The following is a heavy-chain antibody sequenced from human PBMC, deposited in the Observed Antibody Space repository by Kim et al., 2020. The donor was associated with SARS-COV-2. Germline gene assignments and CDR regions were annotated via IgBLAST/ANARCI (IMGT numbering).Heavy chain of an antibody. J-gene: IGHJ6*03. CDR1: GYTFTGYY. CDR2: INPNSGGT. V-gene: IGHV1-2*02. Sequence: ASVKVSCKASGYTFTGYYMHWGRQAPGQGLEWRGWINPNSGGTNYAQQFQGRVTMTRDTSISTAYMELSRLRSDDTAVYYCARAFGVYCSSTSCRRVYYYYYMDVWGKGTTVTVSS. D-gene: IGHD2-2*01. CDR3: ARAFGVYCSSTSCRRVYYYYYMDV.